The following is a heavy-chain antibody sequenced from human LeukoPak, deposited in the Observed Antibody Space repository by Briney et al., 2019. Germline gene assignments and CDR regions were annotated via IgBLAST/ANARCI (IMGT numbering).Heavy chain of an antibody. Sequence: SETLSLTCAAYGGSFSPYYWSWIRQPPGKGLGWIGEINHRGSTKYNLSLKSRATISVDTSKNQFSLKLSSVTAADTAVYYCATSSGSYYYWGQGTLVTVSS. D-gene: IGHD1-26*01. J-gene: IGHJ4*02. V-gene: IGHV4-34*01. CDR1: GGSFSPYY. CDR3: ATSSGSYYY. CDR2: INHRGST.